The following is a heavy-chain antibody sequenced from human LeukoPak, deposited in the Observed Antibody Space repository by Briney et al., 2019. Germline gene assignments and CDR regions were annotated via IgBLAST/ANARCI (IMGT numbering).Heavy chain of an antibody. J-gene: IGHJ4*02. V-gene: IGHV4-39*07. CDR2: IYHSGST. Sequence: SETLSLTCTVSGGSISSSSYYWGWIRQPPGKGLEWIGSIYHSGSTYYNPSLKSRVTISVDTSKNQFSLKLSSVTAADTAVYYCARDTGHDRIDYWGQGTLVTVSS. D-gene: IGHD3-22*01. CDR3: ARDTGHDRIDY. CDR1: GGSISSSSYY.